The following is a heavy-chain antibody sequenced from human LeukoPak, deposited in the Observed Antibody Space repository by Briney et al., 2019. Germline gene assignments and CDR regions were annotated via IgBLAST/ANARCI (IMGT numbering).Heavy chain of an antibody. Sequence: SETLSLTCTVSGGSISSYYWSWIRQPPGKGLEWIGYIYYSGSTNCNPSLKSRVAISVDTSKNQFSLKLSSVTAADTAVYYCARDNSVAGTNNWFDPWGQGTLVTVSS. CDR2: IYYSGST. V-gene: IGHV4-59*01. CDR1: GGSISSYY. CDR3: ARDNSVAGTNNWFDP. D-gene: IGHD6-19*01. J-gene: IGHJ5*02.